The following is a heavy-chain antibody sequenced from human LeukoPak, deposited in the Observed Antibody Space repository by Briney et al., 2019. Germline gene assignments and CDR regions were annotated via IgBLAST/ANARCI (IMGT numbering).Heavy chain of an antibody. CDR2: ISYSGSP. D-gene: IGHD2-15*01. V-gene: IGHV4-59*08. Sequence: SETLSLTCSVSGDSIATYYWSWIRQPPGKGLEWIGYISYSGSPYYNPSLKSRVTMSVDTSKNQFSLKLSSVTAADTAVYYCARRRGCSGGSCYGDTFDYWGQGTLVTVSS. J-gene: IGHJ4*02. CDR3: ARRRGCSGGSCYGDTFDY. CDR1: GDSIATYY.